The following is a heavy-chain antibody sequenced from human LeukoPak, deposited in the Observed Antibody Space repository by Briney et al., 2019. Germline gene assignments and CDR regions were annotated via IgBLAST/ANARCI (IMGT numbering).Heavy chain of an antibody. J-gene: IGHJ3*01. CDR2: ISGSGGST. V-gene: IGHV3-23*01. CDR3: ANSLVGATSL. D-gene: IGHD1-26*01. CDR1: GFTFSSYA. Sequence: GGSLRLSCAASGFTFSSYAMSWVRQAPGKGLEWASAISGSGGSTYYADSVKGRFTISRGNSKNTLYLQMNSLRAEDTAVYYCANSLVGATSLWGPGTMVTVSS.